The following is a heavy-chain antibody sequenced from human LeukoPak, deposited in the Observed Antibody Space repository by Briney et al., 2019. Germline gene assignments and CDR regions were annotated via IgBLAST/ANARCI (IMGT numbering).Heavy chain of an antibody. D-gene: IGHD3-10*01. V-gene: IGHV4-59*01. CDR3: ATNRGGARDVLDI. CDR2: IYSGGST. CDR1: GASMTTNC. Sequence: SETLSLTCTVSGASMTTNCWTWVRQPPGKGLEYIGYIYSGGSTNYNPTLKSRVTMSLDTSKNQFSLKMTSVTAADTAMYYCATNRGGARDVLDIWGQGTMVTVSA. J-gene: IGHJ3*02.